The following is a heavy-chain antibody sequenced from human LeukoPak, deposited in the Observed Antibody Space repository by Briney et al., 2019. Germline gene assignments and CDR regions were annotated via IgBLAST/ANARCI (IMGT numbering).Heavy chain of an antibody. Sequence: GASVKVSCKASGGTFSSYAISWVRQAPGQGLEWMGGIIPIFGTANYAQQFQGRVTITADKSTSTAYMELSSLRSEDTAVYYCARVTMALEGDAFEIWGQGTMVTVSS. CDR2: IIPIFGTA. D-gene: IGHD3-10*01. V-gene: IGHV1-69*06. CDR3: ARVTMALEGDAFEI. CDR1: GGTFSSYA. J-gene: IGHJ3*02.